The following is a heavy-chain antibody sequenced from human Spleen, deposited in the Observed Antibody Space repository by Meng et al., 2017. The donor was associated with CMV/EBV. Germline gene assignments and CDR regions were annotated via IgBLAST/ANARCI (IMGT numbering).Heavy chain of an antibody. D-gene: IGHD6-13*01. CDR2: ISSSSSYT. CDR1: GFTFSDYY. CDR3: AKRVAALDY. J-gene: IGHJ4*02. Sequence: QVQLVESGGGLVKPGGSLRLSCAASGFTFSDYYMSWIRQAPGKGLEWVSYISSSSSYTNYADSVKGRFTLSRDNSKNTLYLQMNSLRAEDTAVYYCAKRVAALDYWGQGTLVTVAS. V-gene: IGHV3-11*05.